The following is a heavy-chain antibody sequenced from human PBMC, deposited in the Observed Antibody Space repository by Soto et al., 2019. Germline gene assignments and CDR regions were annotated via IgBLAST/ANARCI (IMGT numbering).Heavy chain of an antibody. CDR3: AKTRMIESWIDY. J-gene: IGHJ4*01. D-gene: IGHD2-21*01. CDR2: VYYSGST. CDR1: GVSISTYY. Sequence: PSETLSLTCDVSGVSISTYYRSWIRQPPGKGLEWIGYVYYSGSTLYNPSLESRVTLSIDMSKKQVSLKLNSVIAADTAVYYCAKTRMIESWIDYWGHVTLVTVSS. V-gene: IGHV4-59*03.